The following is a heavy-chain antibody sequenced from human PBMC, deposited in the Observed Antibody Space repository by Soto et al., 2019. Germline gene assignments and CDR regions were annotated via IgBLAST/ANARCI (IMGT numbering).Heavy chain of an antibody. J-gene: IGHJ3*02. CDR3: ARRSPAERYCSGGSCSPAWAFDI. V-gene: IGHV5-51*01. CDR1: GYSFTSYW. D-gene: IGHD2-15*01. CDR2: IYPGDSDT. Sequence: PGESLKISCKGSGYSFTSYWIGWVRQMPGKGLEWMGIIYPGDSDTRYSPSFQGQVTISADKSISTAYLQWSSLKASDTAMYYCARRSPAERYCSGGSCSPAWAFDIWGQGTMVTVSS.